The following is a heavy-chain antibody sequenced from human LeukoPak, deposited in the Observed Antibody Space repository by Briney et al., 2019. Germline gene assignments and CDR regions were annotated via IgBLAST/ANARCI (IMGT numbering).Heavy chain of an antibody. CDR3: ARGGPAGSADWFDP. D-gene: IGHD6-6*01. CDR2: IYHSGST. CDR1: GGSISSGGYY. J-gene: IGHJ5*02. Sequence: SETLSLTCTVSGGSISSGGYYWNWIRQPPGKGLEWIGYIYHSGSTYYNPSLKSRVTISVDKSKNQFSLKLSSVTAADTAVYYCARGGPAGSADWFDPWGQGTLVTVSS. V-gene: IGHV4-30-2*01.